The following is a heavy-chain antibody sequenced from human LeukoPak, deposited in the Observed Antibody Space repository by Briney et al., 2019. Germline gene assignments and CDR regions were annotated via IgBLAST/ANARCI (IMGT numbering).Heavy chain of an antibody. Sequence: SETLSLTCAVYGGSFSGYYWSWIRQPPGKGLEWIGEINHSGSTNYNPYLKSRVTISVDTSKNQFSLKLSSVTAADTAVYYCASRGVIITRRYFDYWGQGTLVTVSS. CDR3: ASRGVIITRRYFDY. CDR2: INHSGST. D-gene: IGHD3-10*01. CDR1: GGSFSGYY. J-gene: IGHJ4*02. V-gene: IGHV4-34*01.